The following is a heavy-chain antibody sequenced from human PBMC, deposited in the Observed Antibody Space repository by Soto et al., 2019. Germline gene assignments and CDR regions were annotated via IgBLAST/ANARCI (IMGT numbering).Heavy chain of an antibody. J-gene: IGHJ3*01. D-gene: IGHD4-17*01. Sequence: EVHLLESGGGLVQPGGSLRLSCAASGFTFSNYAMNWVRQAPGQGLEWVSVISGRGDSTDYADSVKGRFTISRDNSKNTLYLQMNSLRVDDTAVYYCAKEGSARDSRDSFDFWGQGTMVTVSS. CDR3: AKEGSARDSRDSFDF. V-gene: IGHV3-23*01. CDR1: GFTFSNYA. CDR2: ISGRGDST.